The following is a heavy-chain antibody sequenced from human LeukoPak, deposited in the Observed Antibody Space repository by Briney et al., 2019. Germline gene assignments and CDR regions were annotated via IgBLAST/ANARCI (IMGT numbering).Heavy chain of an antibody. CDR2: MNPNSGNT. J-gene: IGHJ6*03. D-gene: IGHD1-7*01. CDR3: AREFGAITGTTNYYYYYYMDV. V-gene: IGHV1-8*01. CDR1: GYTFTSYD. Sequence: ASVKVSCKASGYTFTSYDINWVRQATGQGLEWMGWMNPNSGNTGYAQKFQGRVTMTRNTSISTAYMELSSLRSEDTAVYYCAREFGAITGTTNYYYYYYMDVWGKGTTATVSS.